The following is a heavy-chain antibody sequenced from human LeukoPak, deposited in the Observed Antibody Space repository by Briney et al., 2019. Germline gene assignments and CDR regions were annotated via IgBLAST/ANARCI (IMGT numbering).Heavy chain of an antibody. CDR2: INHSGST. V-gene: IGHV4-34*01. D-gene: IGHD3-16*01. CDR1: GGSFSGYY. CDR3: ARAGTVWGRVRGYPD. Sequence: PSETLSLTCAVYGGSFSGYYWSWIRQPPGKGLEWIGEINHSGSTNYNPSLKSRVTISVDTSKNQFSLKLSSVTAADTAVYYCARAGTVWGRVRGYPDWGQGTLVTVSS. J-gene: IGHJ4*02.